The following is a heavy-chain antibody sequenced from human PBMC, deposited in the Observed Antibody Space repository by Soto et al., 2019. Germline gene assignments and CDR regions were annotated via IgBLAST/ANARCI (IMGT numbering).Heavy chain of an antibody. D-gene: IGHD3-10*01. CDR3: ARTPTGREGAFDI. J-gene: IGHJ3*02. CDR2: IYYSGST. CDR1: GGSISSGGYY. V-gene: IGHV4-31*03. Sequence: QVQLQESGPGLVKPSQTVSFTCTVSGGSISSGGYYWSWIRLHPGKGLEWIGYIYYSGSTYYNPSLKSRVTISVDTSKNQFSLKLSSVTTADTAVYYCARTPTGREGAFDIWGQGTMVTVSS.